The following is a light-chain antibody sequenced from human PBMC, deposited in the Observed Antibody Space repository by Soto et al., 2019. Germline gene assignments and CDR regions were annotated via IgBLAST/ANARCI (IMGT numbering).Light chain of an antibody. CDR1: QTISSW. CDR2: KAS. CDR3: QQYNSFPWT. J-gene: IGKJ1*01. Sequence: DIQMTQSPSTLSGSVGDRVTITCRASQTISSWLAWYQQKPGKAPKLLIYKASTLKSGVPSRFSGSGSETEFTLTIRNLQPDDFATYYCQQYNSFPWTFGLGTKVDIK. V-gene: IGKV1-5*03.